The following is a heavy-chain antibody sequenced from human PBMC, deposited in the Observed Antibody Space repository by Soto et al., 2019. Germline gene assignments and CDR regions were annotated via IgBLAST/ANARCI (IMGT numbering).Heavy chain of an antibody. CDR2: INSHGTTT. CDR1: GFTFTSNW. D-gene: IGHD6-25*01. Sequence: EVQLVESGGGLVQPGGSLRLSCAASGFTFTSNWMHWVRQAPGKGLVWVSRINSHGTTTTYADSVKGSFTISRDNANNTLYLQVNSLGGEDTAVYYCKGGGATLAAIYNFDNWGQGHLVTVSS. V-gene: IGHV3-74*01. J-gene: IGHJ4*02. CDR3: KGGGATLAAIYNFDN.